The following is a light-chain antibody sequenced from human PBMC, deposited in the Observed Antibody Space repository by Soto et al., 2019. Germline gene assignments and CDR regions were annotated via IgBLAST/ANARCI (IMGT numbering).Light chain of an antibody. CDR3: QQYNKWPPLT. V-gene: IGKV3-15*01. Sequence: EIVMTQSPATLSVSPGERVTLSCRASQSVSSNLAWYQQKPGQPPRLLIYGASSRATGVPARFSGSGSGTEFTPPVSSLQSEEVAVYYCQQYNKWPPLTFGGGTKVEIK. CDR1: QSVSSN. J-gene: IGKJ4*01. CDR2: GAS.